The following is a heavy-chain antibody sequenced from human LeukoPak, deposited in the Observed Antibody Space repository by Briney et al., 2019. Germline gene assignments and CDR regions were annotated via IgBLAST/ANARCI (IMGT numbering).Heavy chain of an antibody. J-gene: IGHJ5*01. CDR3: AAEHEKVAYRSNWFDP. CDR2: FDPEDGET. D-gene: IGHD3-16*01. Sequence: ASVKVSCKVSGSTLTELSMHWVRQAPGKGLEWMGGFDPEDGETFYAQDFQGRVIMTEDTSTDTAYMELSSLRSEDTAVYYCAAEHEKVAYRSNWFDPWGQGTLVTVYS. V-gene: IGHV1-24*01. CDR1: GSTLTELS.